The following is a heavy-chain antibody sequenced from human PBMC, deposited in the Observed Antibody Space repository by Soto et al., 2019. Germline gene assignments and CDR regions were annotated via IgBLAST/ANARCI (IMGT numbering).Heavy chain of an antibody. CDR1: GFTFSSYG. Sequence: GGSLRLSCAASGFTFSSYGMHWVRQAPGKGLEWVAVISYDGSNKYYADSVKGRFTISRDNSKNTLYLQMNSLRAEDTAVYYCAKRPSGYDRDYYYYGMDVWGQGTTVTVSS. CDR3: AKRPSGYDRDYYYYGMDV. V-gene: IGHV3-30*18. D-gene: IGHD5-12*01. CDR2: ISYDGSNK. J-gene: IGHJ6*02.